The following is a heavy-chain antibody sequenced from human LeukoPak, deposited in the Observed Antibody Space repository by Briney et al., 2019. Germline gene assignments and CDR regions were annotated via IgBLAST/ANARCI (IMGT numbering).Heavy chain of an antibody. J-gene: IGHJ4*02. V-gene: IGHV1-2*02. D-gene: IGHD6-19*01. CDR1: GYTFTGYY. CDR2: INPNSGGT. CDR3: ARDRDQWLPERCDY. Sequence: ASVRVSCTASGYTFTGYYMHWVRQAPGQGREWMGWINPNSGGTNYAQRFQGRVTMTRDTSISTAYMELSRLRSDDTAVYYCARDRDQWLPERCDYWGQGTLVTVSS.